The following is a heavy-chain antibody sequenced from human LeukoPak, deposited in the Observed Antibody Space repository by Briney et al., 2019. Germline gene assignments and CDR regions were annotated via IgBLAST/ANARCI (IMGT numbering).Heavy chain of an antibody. D-gene: IGHD6-13*01. V-gene: IGHV3-23*01. Sequence: PGGSLRLSCAATGFTLSGYWMSWVRRAPGKGLEWVSAISGSGGSTYYADSVKGRFTISRDNAENSLYLQMNSLRAEDTAVYYCAGELAAAGIDYWGQGTLVTVSS. J-gene: IGHJ4*02. CDR2: ISGSGGST. CDR3: AGELAAAGIDY. CDR1: GFTLSGYW.